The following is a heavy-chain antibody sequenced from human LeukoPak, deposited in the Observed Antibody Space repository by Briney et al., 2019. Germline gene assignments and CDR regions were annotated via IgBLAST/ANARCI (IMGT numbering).Heavy chain of an antibody. J-gene: IGHJ4*02. Sequence: GASVKVSCKASGYTFTGYYMHWVRQAPGQGLEWMGWISPNSGDTNYAQKFQGRVTMTRDTSITTAYMELSRLRSDDTAVYYCARDGGLDYWGQGTPVTVSS. CDR3: ARDGGLDY. D-gene: IGHD2-15*01. CDR2: ISPNSGDT. CDR1: GYTFTGYY. V-gene: IGHV1-2*02.